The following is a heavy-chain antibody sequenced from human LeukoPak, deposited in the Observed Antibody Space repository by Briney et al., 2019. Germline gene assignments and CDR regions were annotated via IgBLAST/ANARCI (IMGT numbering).Heavy chain of an antibody. D-gene: IGHD4-17*01. J-gene: IGHJ4*02. CDR3: ARDLAPEATVTIDY. Sequence: ASVKVSCKASGGTFSSYAISWVRQAPGQGLEWMGGTIPIFGTANYAQKFQGRVTITTDESTSTAYMELSSLRSEDTAVYYCARDLAPEATVTIDYWGQGTLVTVSS. CDR1: GGTFSSYA. V-gene: IGHV1-69*05. CDR2: TIPIFGTA.